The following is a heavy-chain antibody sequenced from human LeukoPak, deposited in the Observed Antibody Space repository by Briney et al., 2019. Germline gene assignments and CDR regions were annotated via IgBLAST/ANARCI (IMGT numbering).Heavy chain of an antibody. Sequence: SVNVSCKASGGTFSSYAISWVRQAPGQGLEWMGGIIPFFGTANYAQKFQGRVTITADESTSTAYMELSSLRSEDTAVYYCARGTYYDFWSGPERVAYYFDYWGQGTLVTVSS. J-gene: IGHJ4*02. CDR1: GGTFSSYA. V-gene: IGHV1-69*13. CDR2: IIPFFGTA. CDR3: ARGTYYDFWSGPERVAYYFDY. D-gene: IGHD3-3*01.